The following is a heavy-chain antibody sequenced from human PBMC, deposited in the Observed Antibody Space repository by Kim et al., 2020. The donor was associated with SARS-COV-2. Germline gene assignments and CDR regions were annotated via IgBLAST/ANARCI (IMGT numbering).Heavy chain of an antibody. J-gene: IGHJ3*02. CDR2: INPNSGGT. D-gene: IGHD7-27*01. V-gene: IGHV1-2*06. CDR1: GYTFTGYY. Sequence: ASVKVSCKASGYTFTGYYMDWVRQAPGQGLEWMGRINPNSGGTTYAQKFQGRVTMTRDTSFSTAYMEVSGLRSDDTAVYYCATGVEYAFEIWGQGTMVTV. CDR3: ATGVEYAFEI.